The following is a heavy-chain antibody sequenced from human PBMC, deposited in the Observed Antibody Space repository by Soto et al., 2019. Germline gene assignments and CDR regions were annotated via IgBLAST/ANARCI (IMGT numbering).Heavy chain of an antibody. CDR3: ARSAPPIDY. CDR2: INAGNGNT. Sequence: ASVKVSCKASGFTFSKYAMQWVRQALGQRPEWMGWINAGNGNTKYSQKFQGRVTITRDTSASTAYMELSSLRSEDTAVYYCARSAPPIDYWGQGTLVTVSS. J-gene: IGHJ4*02. CDR1: GFTFSKYA. V-gene: IGHV1-3*01.